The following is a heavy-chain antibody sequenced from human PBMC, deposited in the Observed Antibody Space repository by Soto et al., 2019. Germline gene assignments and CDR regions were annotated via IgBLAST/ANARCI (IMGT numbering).Heavy chain of an antibody. CDR1: GLTFSNYA. Sequence: QVQLVESGGGVVQPGRSLRLSCAASGLTFSNYAMHWVRQAPGKGLEWVAVISYDGNNEYYADSVKGRFTISRDDSKNTLYLQMNSLRAEDTAVYYCARVGDGYNFFHFDYWGQGTLVTVSS. V-gene: IGHV3-30-3*01. D-gene: IGHD5-12*01. CDR2: ISYDGNNE. J-gene: IGHJ4*02. CDR3: ARVGDGYNFFHFDY.